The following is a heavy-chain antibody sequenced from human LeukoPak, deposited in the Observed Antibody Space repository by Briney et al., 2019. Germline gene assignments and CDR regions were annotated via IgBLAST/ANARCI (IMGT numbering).Heavy chain of an antibody. V-gene: IGHV3-23*01. D-gene: IGHD6-13*01. CDR1: GFAFTNYA. Sequence: GGSLRLSCVASGFAFTNYAMRWVRQAPGKGLEWVSGISGRGDNTYYIDSVKGRFTISRDDSKNTLYLQMNSLRAEDTAVYYCARELGYSSSWYTYYWGQGTLVTVSS. J-gene: IGHJ4*02. CDR3: ARELGYSSSWYTYY. CDR2: ISGRGDNT.